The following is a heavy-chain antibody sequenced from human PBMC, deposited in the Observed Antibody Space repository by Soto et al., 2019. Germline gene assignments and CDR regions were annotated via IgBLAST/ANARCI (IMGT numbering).Heavy chain of an antibody. CDR2: ISWNSGSI. CDR3: AKDIDTYCSSTSCYRVFDY. Sequence: GGSLRLSCAASGFTFDDYAMHWVRQAPGKGLEWVSGISWNSGSIGYADSVKGRFTISRDNAKKSLYLQMNSLRAEDTALYYCAKDIDTYCSSTSCYRVFDYWGQGALVTVSS. CDR1: GFTFDDYA. D-gene: IGHD2-2*02. J-gene: IGHJ4*02. V-gene: IGHV3-9*01.